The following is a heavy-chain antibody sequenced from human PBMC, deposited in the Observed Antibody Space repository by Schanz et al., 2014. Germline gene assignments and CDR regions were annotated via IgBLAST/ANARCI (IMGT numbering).Heavy chain of an antibody. D-gene: IGHD3-10*01. Sequence: EVQLVASGGGLVQPGGSLRLSCAASGFGFSSYSMNWVRQAPGKGLEWVSAISGSGGSTYYADSVKGRFTISRDNSKNTLYLQMNSLRAEDTAVYYCAKGRFGELSAFDIWGQGTMVAVSS. CDR1: GFGFSSYS. CDR3: AKGRFGELSAFDI. CDR2: ISGSGGST. J-gene: IGHJ3*02. V-gene: IGHV3-23*04.